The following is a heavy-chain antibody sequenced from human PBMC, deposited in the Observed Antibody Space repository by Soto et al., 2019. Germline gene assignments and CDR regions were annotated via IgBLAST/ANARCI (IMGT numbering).Heavy chain of an antibody. CDR2: IVVGSGNT. J-gene: IGHJ6*02. Sequence: SVKVSCKASGFTFTSSAVQWVRQARGQRLEWIGWIVVGSGNTNYAQKFQERVTITRDMSTSTAYMELSSLRSEDTAVYYCAADEYSSSFYYYYYGMDVWGQGTTVTVS. V-gene: IGHV1-58*01. D-gene: IGHD6-6*01. CDR3: AADEYSSSFYYYYYGMDV. CDR1: GFTFTSSA.